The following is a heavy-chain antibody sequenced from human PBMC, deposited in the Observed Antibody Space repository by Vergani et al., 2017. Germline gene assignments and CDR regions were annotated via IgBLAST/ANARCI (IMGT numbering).Heavy chain of an antibody. CDR2: INPNSGGT. D-gene: IGHD3-10*01. CDR3: AGGRITMVRGVNRDAFDI. J-gene: IGHJ3*02. Sequence: QVQLVQSGAEVKKPGASVKVSCKASGYTFTGYYMHWVRQAPGQGLEWMGWINPNSGGTNYAQKFQGRVTMTRDTSISTAYMELSRLRSDDTAVYYCAGGRITMVRGVNRDAFDIWGQGTMVTVSS. CDR1: GYTFTGYY. V-gene: IGHV1-2*02.